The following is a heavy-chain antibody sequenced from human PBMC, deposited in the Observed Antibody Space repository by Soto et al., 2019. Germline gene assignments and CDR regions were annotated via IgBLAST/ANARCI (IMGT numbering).Heavy chain of an antibody. CDR3: ARHGSSWINWFDP. D-gene: IGHD6-13*01. CDR2: IYPGDSDT. CDR1: GYSFTSYW. Sequence: PGESLKISCKGSGYSFTSYWIGWVRQMPGKGLEWMGIIYPGDSDTRYSPSFQGLVTISADKSISTAYLQWSSLKASDTAMYYCARHGSSWINWFDPWGQGTLVTVSS. V-gene: IGHV5-51*01. J-gene: IGHJ5*02.